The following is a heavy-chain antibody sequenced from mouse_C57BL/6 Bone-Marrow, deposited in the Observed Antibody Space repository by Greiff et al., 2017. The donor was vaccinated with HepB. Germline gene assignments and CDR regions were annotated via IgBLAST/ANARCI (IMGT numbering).Heavy chain of an antibody. Sequence: VKLQQPGAELVKPGASVKLSCKASGYTFTSYWMHWVKQRPGQGLEWIGMIHPNSGSTNYNEKFKSKATLTVDKSSSTAYMQLSSLTSEDSAVYYCARRYYGSTYAMDYWGQGTSVTVSS. CDR3: ARRYYGSTYAMDY. V-gene: IGHV1-64*01. CDR2: IHPNSGST. CDR1: GYTFTSYW. D-gene: IGHD1-1*01. J-gene: IGHJ4*01.